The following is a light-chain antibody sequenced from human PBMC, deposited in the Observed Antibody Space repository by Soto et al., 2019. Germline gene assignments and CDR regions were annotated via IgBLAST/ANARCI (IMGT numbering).Light chain of an antibody. V-gene: IGKV1-6*01. J-gene: IGKJ1*01. CDR1: QAIGND. Sequence: AIQVTQSPSSLSASVGDRVTITCRASQAIGNDLGWYQEKPGKAPKLLIYGASSLQSGVPSRFSGSGSGTDFTLTISSLQPEDFATYYCLQDYTFPWTFGRGTKVEIK. CDR3: LQDYTFPWT. CDR2: GAS.